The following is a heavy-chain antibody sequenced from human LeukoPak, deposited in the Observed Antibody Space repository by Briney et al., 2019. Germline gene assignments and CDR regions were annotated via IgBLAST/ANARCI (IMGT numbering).Heavy chain of an antibody. CDR1: GGSFSAYY. D-gene: IGHD5-24*01. Sequence: SETLSLTCAVYGGSFSAYYWSWIRQSPGKGLKWIGEIHHSGSTKYNPSLKSRVTISVDMSQSQFSLKLTSVTAADTAVYYCATEEGYNAYWGQGILVTVSS. CDR2: IHHSGST. J-gene: IGHJ4*02. V-gene: IGHV4-34*01. CDR3: ATEEGYNAY.